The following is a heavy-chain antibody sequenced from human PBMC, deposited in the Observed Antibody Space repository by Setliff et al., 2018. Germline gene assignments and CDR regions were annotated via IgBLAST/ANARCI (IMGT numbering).Heavy chain of an antibody. J-gene: IGHJ6*03. V-gene: IGHV4-38-2*01. Sequence: SETLSLTCAVSGSAIDSGHYWGWIRQPPGKGLEWIGSFRPTGRTYYNPSLKSRVTISVDTSKNQFSLQLTSVAAADTAVYYCARVSGFSYMDVWGKGTTVTVSS. D-gene: IGHD3-3*01. CDR1: GSAIDSGHY. CDR3: ARVSGFSYMDV. CDR2: FRPTGRT.